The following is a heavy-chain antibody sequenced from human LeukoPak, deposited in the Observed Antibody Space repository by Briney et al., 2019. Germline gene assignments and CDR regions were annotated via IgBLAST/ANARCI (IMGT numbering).Heavy chain of an antibody. CDR2: IDPNSGGT. J-gene: IGHJ4*02. D-gene: IGHD6-13*01. Sequence: ASVKVSCKASGYTFTGYYMHWVRQAPGQGLEWMGWIDPNSGGTNYAQKFQGRVTMTRDTSISTAYMELSRLRSDDTAVYYCARELLAAAVPLGYFDYWGQGTLVTVSS. CDR1: GYTFTGYY. CDR3: ARELLAAAVPLGYFDY. V-gene: IGHV1-2*02.